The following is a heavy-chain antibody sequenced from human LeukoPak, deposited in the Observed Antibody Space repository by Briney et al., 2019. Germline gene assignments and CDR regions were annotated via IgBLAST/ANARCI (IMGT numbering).Heavy chain of an antibody. CDR3: ARDRGYYYDSSGYIY. CDR2: IYSGGST. D-gene: IGHD3-22*01. CDR1: GFTVSSNY. Sequence: GGSLRLSCAASGFTVSSNYMSWVRQAPGKGLEWVSVIYSGGSTYYADSVKGRFTISRDNSKNTLYLQMNSLRAEDTAVYYCARDRGYYYDSSGYIYWGQGTLVTVSS. J-gene: IGHJ4*02. V-gene: IGHV3-53*01.